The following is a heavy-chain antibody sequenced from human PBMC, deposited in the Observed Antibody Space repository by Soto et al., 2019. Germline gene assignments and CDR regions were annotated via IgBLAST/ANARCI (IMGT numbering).Heavy chain of an antibody. D-gene: IGHD1-26*01. CDR1: GFSLSTSGMC. CDR3: ARTIVGAPYYYYGMDV. Sequence: SGPTLVNPTQTLTLTCAFSGFSLSTSGMCVSWIRQPPGKALEWLALIDWDDDKYYSTSLKTRLTISKDTSKNQVVLTMTNMDPVDTATYYCARTIVGAPYYYYGMDVWGQGTTVTVSS. V-gene: IGHV2-70*01. CDR2: IDWDDDK. J-gene: IGHJ6*02.